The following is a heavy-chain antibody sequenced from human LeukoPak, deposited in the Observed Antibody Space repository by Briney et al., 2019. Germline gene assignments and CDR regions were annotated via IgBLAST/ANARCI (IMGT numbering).Heavy chain of an antibody. J-gene: IGHJ4*02. CDR1: GYTFTSYA. V-gene: IGHV1-3*01. CDR2: INAGNGNT. CDR3: ARGPQELPGGY. Sequence: GASVTVSCKASGYTFTSYAMHWVRQAPGQRLEWMGWINAGNGNTKYSQKFQGRVTITRDTSASTAYMELSSLRSEDTAVYYCARGPQELPGGYWGQGTLVTVSS. D-gene: IGHD1-26*01.